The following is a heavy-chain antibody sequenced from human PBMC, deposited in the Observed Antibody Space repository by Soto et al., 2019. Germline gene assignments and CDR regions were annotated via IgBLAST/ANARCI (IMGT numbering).Heavy chain of an antibody. Sequence: PGGSLRLSCAASGFIFRDWFMSWIRQAPGKGLEWISYISKDSGRATRYADSVKGRFTISRDNAKDSLYLQMNSLRAEDTAVYYCARAECGGDNCYSRRDYYYGMDVWGQGTTVTVSS. CDR2: ISKDSGRAT. J-gene: IGHJ6*02. CDR1: GFIFRDWF. V-gene: IGHV3-11*01. CDR3: ARAECGGDNCYSRRDYYYGMDV. D-gene: IGHD2-15*01.